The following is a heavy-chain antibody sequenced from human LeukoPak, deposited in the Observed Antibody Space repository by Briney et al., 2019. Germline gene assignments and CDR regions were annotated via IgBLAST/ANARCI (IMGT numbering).Heavy chain of an antibody. CDR2: IYHTGIT. Sequence: SETLSVTCSVSGYSITSGYYWGWIRQPPGKGLEGIGSIYHTGITFYDPSFNSRVTISVDTSKNQFSLSLSSVTAADTAVYYCARYCSSTTCYTRGGDYWGQGTLVTVSS. D-gene: IGHD2-2*02. CDR3: ARYCSSTTCYTRGGDY. J-gene: IGHJ4*02. CDR1: GYSITSGYY. V-gene: IGHV4-38-2*02.